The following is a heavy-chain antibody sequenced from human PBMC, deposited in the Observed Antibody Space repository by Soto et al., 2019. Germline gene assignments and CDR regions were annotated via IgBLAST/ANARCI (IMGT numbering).Heavy chain of an antibody. CDR3: ARGWELRLQLDYFDY. CDR2: IIPLFGTT. CDR1: GCTISSYA. J-gene: IGHJ4*02. V-gene: IGHV1-69*13. Sequence: SVKVSCKASGCTISSYAISCVRQAPGQGLEWMGGIIPLFGTTNYAQKFQGRATITADESTSTVYMEMSRLTSEDTAVYYCARGWELRLQLDYFDYWGQGTLVTVSS. D-gene: IGHD2-15*01.